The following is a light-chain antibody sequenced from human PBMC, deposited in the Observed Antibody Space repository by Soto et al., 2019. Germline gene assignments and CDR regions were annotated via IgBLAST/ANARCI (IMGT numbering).Light chain of an antibody. CDR2: EVS. J-gene: IGLJ2*01. V-gene: IGLV2-14*01. CDR3: SSYTPPYPLL. CDR1: SSDVGGYNY. Sequence: QSALTQPASMSGSPGQSITISCTGTSSDVGGYNYVSWYQQHPDRAPKLIIYEVSNRPSGVSIRFSGSKSANTASLTISGLQAEEGADYYCSSYTPPYPLLFGGGTKLTVL.